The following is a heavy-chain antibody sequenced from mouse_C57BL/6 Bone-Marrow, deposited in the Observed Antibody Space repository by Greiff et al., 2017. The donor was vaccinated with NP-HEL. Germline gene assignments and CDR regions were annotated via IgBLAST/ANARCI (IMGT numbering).Heavy chain of an antibody. CDR2: IFPGSGST. Sequence: VQLQQSGPELVRPGASVKISCKAPGYTFTSHWMQWVRQRPGQGLEWIGEIFPGSGSTYYNEKLKGKATLTVDTSSSPAYMQLSSLTSEDSAVYFCARDDYDGAWFAYWGQGTLVTVSA. D-gene: IGHD2-4*01. CDR1: GYTFTSHW. CDR3: ARDDYDGAWFAY. V-gene: IGHV1-56*01. J-gene: IGHJ3*01.